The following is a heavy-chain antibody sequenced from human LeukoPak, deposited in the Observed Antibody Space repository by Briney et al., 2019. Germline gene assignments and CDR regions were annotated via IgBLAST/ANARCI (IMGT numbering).Heavy chain of an antibody. V-gene: IGHV3-21*01. CDR3: TRENWYIDY. CDR1: GFTFSRYP. J-gene: IGHJ4*02. Sequence: GGSLRLSCEASGFTFSRYPMSWVRQAPGKGLEWVSTISDDSITTLYADSVKDRFTISRDNAKNSPYLQMNSLRAEDAAVYYCTRENWYIDYWGQGNLVTVSS. CDR2: ISDDSITT.